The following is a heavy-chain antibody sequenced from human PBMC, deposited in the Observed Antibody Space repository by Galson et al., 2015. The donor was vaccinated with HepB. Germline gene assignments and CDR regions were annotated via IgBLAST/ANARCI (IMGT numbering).Heavy chain of an antibody. CDR2: ISSSSSYI. J-gene: IGHJ6*02. Sequence: SLRLSCAASGFTFSSYSMNWVRQAPGKGLEWVSSISSSSSYIYYADSVKGRFTISRDNAKNSLYLQMNSLRAEDTAVYYCARDRGIVRGAQRHYYYGMDVWGQGTTVTVSS. CDR1: GFTFSSYS. CDR3: ARDRGIVRGAQRHYYYGMDV. V-gene: IGHV3-21*01. D-gene: IGHD3-10*01.